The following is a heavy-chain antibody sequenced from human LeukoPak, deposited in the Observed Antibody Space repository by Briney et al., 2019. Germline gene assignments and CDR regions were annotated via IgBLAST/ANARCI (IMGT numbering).Heavy chain of an antibody. J-gene: IGHJ4*02. CDR3: ARDSGLIMGALNLDY. CDR2: ISSESSAI. CDR1: GFTFRTYG. V-gene: IGHV3-48*02. D-gene: IGHD1-26*01. Sequence: PGGSLRLSCAASGFTFRTYGMNWVRQGPGKGLEWISYISSESSAIFYADSVKGRFTISRDNAKNSLYLQMNSLRDEDTAVYYCARDSGLIMGALNLDYWGQGTLHTVSS.